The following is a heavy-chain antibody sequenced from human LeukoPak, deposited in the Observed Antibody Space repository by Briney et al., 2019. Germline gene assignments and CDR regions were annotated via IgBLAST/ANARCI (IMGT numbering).Heavy chain of an antibody. CDR1: GGSISGYY. Sequence: PETLSLTCTVSGGSISGYYWNWGREPAGKGLEGIGRMHTSGSTNHNPSLKSRITMSLDRSKIQFSLKLSSVTAADTAVYYCVRDSGSGWYDYWGQGTLVTVSS. D-gene: IGHD6-19*01. V-gene: IGHV4-4*07. J-gene: IGHJ4*02. CDR3: VRDSGSGWYDY. CDR2: MHTSGST.